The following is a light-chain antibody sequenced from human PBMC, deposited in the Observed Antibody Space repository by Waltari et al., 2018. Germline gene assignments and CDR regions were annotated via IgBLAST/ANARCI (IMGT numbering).Light chain of an antibody. Sequence: DIQMTQSPPSLSASVGDRVTIPCRASQSISNWLAWFQQRPGKAPKLLIYRASNLEFGVPSRFSGDGSGTEFTLTSTSLQPEDFATYYCQHYYNFPYAFGQGTKLEIK. V-gene: IGKV1-5*03. CDR2: RAS. J-gene: IGKJ2*01. CDR3: QHYYNFPYA. CDR1: QSISNW.